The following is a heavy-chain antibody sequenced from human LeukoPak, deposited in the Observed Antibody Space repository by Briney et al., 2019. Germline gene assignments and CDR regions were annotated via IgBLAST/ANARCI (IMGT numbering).Heavy chain of an antibody. Sequence: PGGSLRLSCAASGFTFSTYSMNWVRQAPGKGLEWVSVISSSSTYIYYSDSVRGRFTISRDNAKNSLYLQMNSPRAEDTAVYYCARGDPHGAYFDYWGQGALITVSS. CDR3: ARGDPHGAYFDY. V-gene: IGHV3-21*01. CDR1: GFTFSTYS. J-gene: IGHJ4*02. CDR2: ISSSSTYI. D-gene: IGHD5-24*01.